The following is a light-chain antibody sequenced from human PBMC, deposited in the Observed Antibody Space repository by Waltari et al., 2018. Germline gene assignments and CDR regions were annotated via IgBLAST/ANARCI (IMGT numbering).Light chain of an antibody. CDR2: GTS. Sequence: QSVLTQPPPVSRAPGQRVTISFAGSSSNIGAASDVRWYQQLPGTAPKLLIYGTSIRPSGVPDRFSGSKSGTSASLAITGLQAEDEADYYCQSYDSSLTGSVFGGGTKLTVL. CDR1: SSNIGAASD. V-gene: IGLV1-40*01. CDR3: QSYDSSLTGSV. J-gene: IGLJ3*02.